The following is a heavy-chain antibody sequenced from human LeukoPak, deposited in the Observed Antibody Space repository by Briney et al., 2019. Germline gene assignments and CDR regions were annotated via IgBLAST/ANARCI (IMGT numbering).Heavy chain of an antibody. D-gene: IGHD3-16*02. CDR2: IKPDGSEK. J-gene: IGHJ4*02. V-gene: IGHV3-7*01. Sequence: PGGSLRLSCAASGFTFSNYWINWVRQAPGKGLEWVANIKPDGSEKYYVDSVKGRFTISRDNAKNSLYLQMNSLRAEDTAVYYCAKDYVWGSYRPGTFDYWGQGTLVTVSS. CDR3: AKDYVWGSYRPGTFDY. CDR1: GFTFSNYW.